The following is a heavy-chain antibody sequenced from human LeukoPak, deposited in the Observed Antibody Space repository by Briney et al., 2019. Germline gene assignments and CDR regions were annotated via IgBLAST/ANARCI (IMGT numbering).Heavy chain of an antibody. D-gene: IGHD3-3*01. CDR1: GFTFSSYA. J-gene: IGHJ4*02. Sequence: VGSLRLSCAASGFTFSSYAINWVRQAPGKGLWWVSTINGSGGSTYYAGSVKGRFSIAGDNSKNTLYLQMNSLRVDDTAVYYCAKGVTIFGAIYFDYWGQGTLVTVSS. V-gene: IGHV3-23*01. CDR3: AKGVTIFGAIYFDY. CDR2: INGSGGST.